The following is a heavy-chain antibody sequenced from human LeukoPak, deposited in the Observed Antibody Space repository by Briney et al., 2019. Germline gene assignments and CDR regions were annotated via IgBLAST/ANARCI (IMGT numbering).Heavy chain of an antibody. V-gene: IGHV3-21*01. D-gene: IGHD3-22*01. CDR2: IRSSGFI. CDR3: ATHPDYYDSSGYYLDY. Sequence: GGSLRLSCAASGFIFSTYSMNWVRQTPGKGLEWVSSIRSSGFIYYANSVKGRFTISRDSAKNSLYLQMNSLRVEDTAVYYCATHPDYYDSSGYYLDYWGQGTLVTVSS. J-gene: IGHJ4*02. CDR1: GFIFSTYS.